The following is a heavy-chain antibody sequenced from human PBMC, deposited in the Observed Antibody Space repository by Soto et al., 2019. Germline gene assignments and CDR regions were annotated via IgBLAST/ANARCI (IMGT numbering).Heavy chain of an antibody. CDR1: GFSFKNAW. Sequence: GGSLRLSCVASGFSFKNAWMTWVRQAPGRGLEWVGRIKTKADGERTDYAAPVKDRFTISRDDSKNTAYLQMNSLKTEDTAVYYCTRHSDCSSTSCYLMAQKNMDVWGQGTTVTVSS. V-gene: IGHV3-15*01. CDR2: IKTKADGERT. J-gene: IGHJ6*02. CDR3: TRHSDCSSTSCYLMAQKNMDV. D-gene: IGHD2-2*01.